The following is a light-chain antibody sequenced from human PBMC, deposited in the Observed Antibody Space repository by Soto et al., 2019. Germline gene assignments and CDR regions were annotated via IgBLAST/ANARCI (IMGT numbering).Light chain of an antibody. CDR2: EVS. CDR1: SSDVGGYNY. Sequence: QSALTQPASVSGSPGQSITISCTGTSSDVGGYNYVSWYQQHPGKAPKLMIYEVSNRPSGVSNRFFGSKSGNTASLTISGLQAEDEADYYCSSYISSSTRVFGGRTKLTVL. V-gene: IGLV2-14*01. CDR3: SSYISSSTRV. J-gene: IGLJ3*02.